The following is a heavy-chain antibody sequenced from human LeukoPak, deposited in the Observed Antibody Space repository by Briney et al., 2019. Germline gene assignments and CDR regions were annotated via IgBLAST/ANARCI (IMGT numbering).Heavy chain of an antibody. CDR3: ARGRCLRY. Sequence: TSETLSLTCAVYGGSFSGYYWSWIRQPPGKGLEWIGRINHSGSTKYNPSLKSRVTISVDTSKNQFSLKLTSVTAADTAVYYCARGRCLRYWGQGTLVTVSS. V-gene: IGHV4-34*01. CDR2: INHSGST. CDR1: GGSFSGYY. J-gene: IGHJ4*02. D-gene: IGHD2-8*01.